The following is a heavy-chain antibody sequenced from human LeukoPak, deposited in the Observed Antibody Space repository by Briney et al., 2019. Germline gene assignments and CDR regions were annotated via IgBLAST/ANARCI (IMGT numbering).Heavy chain of an antibody. CDR3: AKDVYSSSPYYFDY. J-gene: IGHJ4*02. Sequence: GGSLRLSCAASGFTFSSYAMSWVRQAPGKGLEWVSTISGSGGSIYSADSVKGRFTISRDNSKNTLSLQMNSLRAEDTAVYYCAKDVYSSSPYYFDYWGQGTLVTVSS. V-gene: IGHV3-23*01. D-gene: IGHD6-13*01. CDR1: GFTFSSYA. CDR2: ISGSGGSI.